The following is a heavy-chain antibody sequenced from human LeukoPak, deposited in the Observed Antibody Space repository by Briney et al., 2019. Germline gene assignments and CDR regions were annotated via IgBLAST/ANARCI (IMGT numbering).Heavy chain of an antibody. CDR2: IYYSGST. V-gene: IGHV4-59*01. J-gene: IGHJ6*03. Sequence: KSSETLSLTCTVSGGSISSYYWSWIRQPPGKGLEWIGYIYYSGSTNYNPSLKSRVTISVDTSKNQFSLKLSSVTAADTAVYYCARGIWAYYYYYYMDVWGKGTTVTISS. CDR1: GGSISSYY. CDR3: ARGIWAYYYYYYMDV. D-gene: IGHD2-15*01.